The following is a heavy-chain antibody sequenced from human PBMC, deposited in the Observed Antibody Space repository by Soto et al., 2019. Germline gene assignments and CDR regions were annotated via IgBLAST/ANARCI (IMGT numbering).Heavy chain of an antibody. V-gene: IGHV3-23*01. CDR2: ISGSGGST. CDR1: GFTFSSYA. J-gene: IGHJ4*02. Sequence: EVQLLESGGGLVQPGGSLRLSCAASGFTFSSYAMSLVRQAPGKGLEWVSAISGSGGSTYYADSVKGRFTISRDNSKNTLYLQMNSLRAEDTAVYYCAKDRRGRSSGWYSYWGKGTLVTVSS. D-gene: IGHD6-19*01. CDR3: AKDRRGRSSGWYSY.